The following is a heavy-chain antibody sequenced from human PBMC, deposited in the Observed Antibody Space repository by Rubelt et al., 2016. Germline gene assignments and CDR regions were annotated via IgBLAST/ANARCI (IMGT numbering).Heavy chain of an antibody. CDR2: IYHSGST. Sequence: QVQLQESGPGLVKPSETLSLTCTVSGYSISSGYYWGWIRQPPGKGLEWIGSIYHSGSTYYNPSLKSRVTISVDPSKNQFSLKLSSVTAADTAVYYCARKVYDYWGQGTLVTVSS. CDR3: ARKVYDY. V-gene: IGHV4-38-2*02. D-gene: IGHD6-6*01. J-gene: IGHJ4*02. CDR1: GYSISSGYY.